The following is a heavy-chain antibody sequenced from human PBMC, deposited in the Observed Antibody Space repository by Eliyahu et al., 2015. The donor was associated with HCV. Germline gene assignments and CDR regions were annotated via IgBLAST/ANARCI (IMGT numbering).Heavy chain of an antibody. Sequence: QEQLVXSGGGVVQPGXSLRLSCAASXFTFXSYXMHWXRQAPGKGLEWVAVIWYDGGNKYYGDSVKGRFTISRDNSKNTLYLQMNSLRAEDTALYYCARVGSCSGGSCYSGNYYGMNVWGQGTTVTVSS. CDR1: XFTFXSYX. J-gene: IGHJ6*02. V-gene: IGHV3-33*01. CDR3: ARVGSCSGGSCYSGNYYGMNV. CDR2: IWYDGGNK. D-gene: IGHD2-15*01.